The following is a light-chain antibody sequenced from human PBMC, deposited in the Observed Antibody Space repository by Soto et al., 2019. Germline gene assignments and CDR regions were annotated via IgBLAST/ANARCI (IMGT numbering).Light chain of an antibody. CDR3: ISYAGSNNFVV. J-gene: IGLJ2*01. CDR1: SRDVGGYDY. Sequence: QSALTQPPSASGSPGQSVTISCTGTSRDVGGYDYVSWYQQHPGRAPKLMIYEVSKRPSGVPDRFSGSKSGNTASLTVSGLQAEDEADYYCISYAGSNNFVVFGGGTQLTVL. CDR2: EVS. V-gene: IGLV2-8*01.